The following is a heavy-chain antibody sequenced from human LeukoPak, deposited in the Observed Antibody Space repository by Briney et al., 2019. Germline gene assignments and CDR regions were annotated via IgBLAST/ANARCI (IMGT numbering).Heavy chain of an antibody. CDR1: GFTFSSYG. CDR2: ISYDGSNK. CDR3: AKDQGDYYYYGMDV. Sequence: GRSLRLSCAASGFTFSSYGMHWVRQAPGKGLEWVAVISYDGSNKYYADSVKGRFTISRDNSKNTLYLQMNSLRAEDTAVCYCAKDQGDYYYYGMDVWGKGTTVTVSS. V-gene: IGHV3-30*18. J-gene: IGHJ6*04.